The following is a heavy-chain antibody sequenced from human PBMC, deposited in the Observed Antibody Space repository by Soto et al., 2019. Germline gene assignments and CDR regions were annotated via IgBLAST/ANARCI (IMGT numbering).Heavy chain of an antibody. J-gene: IGHJ4*02. D-gene: IGHD6-19*01. V-gene: IGHV4-34*01. CDR2: INHSGST. CDR1: GGSISSYY. Sequence: SETLSLTCTVSGGSISSYYWSWIRQPPGKGLEWIGEINHSGSTNYNPSLKSRVTISVDTSKNQFSLKLSSVTAADTAVYYCARAGYSSGVLFDYWGQGTLVTVSS. CDR3: ARAGYSSGVLFDY.